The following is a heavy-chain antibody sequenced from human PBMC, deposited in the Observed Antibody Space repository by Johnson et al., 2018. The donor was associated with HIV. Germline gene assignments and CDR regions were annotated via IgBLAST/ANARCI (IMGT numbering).Heavy chain of an antibody. Sequence: QVQLVESGGGVVQPGRSLRLSCAASGFTFSSYAMHWVRQAPGKGLEWVAVISYDGSNKYYADSVKGRFTISRDNSKNTLYLQMNSLRIEDTARYYCARGPILEWLSGDGFDMWGQGTMVTV. V-gene: IGHV3-30*04. CDR1: GFTFSSYA. D-gene: IGHD3-3*01. CDR2: ISYDGSNK. J-gene: IGHJ3*02. CDR3: ARGPILEWLSGDGFDM.